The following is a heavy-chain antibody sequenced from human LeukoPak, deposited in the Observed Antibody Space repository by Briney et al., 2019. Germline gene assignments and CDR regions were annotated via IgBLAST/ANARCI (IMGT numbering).Heavy chain of an antibody. CDR3: ARTMGSYFFDY. CDR2: IYYSGST. D-gene: IGHD3-16*01. CDR1: GGSISSGDYY. V-gene: IGHV4-30-4*08. Sequence: SETLSLTCTVSGGSISSGDYYWSWIRQPPGKGLEWIGYIYYSGSTYYNPSLKSRVTISVDTSKNQFSLKLNSVTAADTAVYYCARTMGSYFFDYWGQGTLVTVSS. J-gene: IGHJ4*02.